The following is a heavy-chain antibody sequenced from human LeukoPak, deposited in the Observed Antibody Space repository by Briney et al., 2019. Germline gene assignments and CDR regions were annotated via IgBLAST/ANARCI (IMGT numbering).Heavy chain of an antibody. D-gene: IGHD4/OR15-4a*01. CDR1: GFTFSSYN. Sequence: PGGSLRLSCAASGFTFSSYNMNWVRQAPGQGLEWVSSISSGTSYIYYADSVKGRFTISRDNAKNSLYLQINSLRAEDTAVYYCARGGASMVVTFDWGQGTLVTVSS. V-gene: IGHV3-21*01. CDR2: ISSGTSYI. CDR3: ARGGASMVVTFD. J-gene: IGHJ4*02.